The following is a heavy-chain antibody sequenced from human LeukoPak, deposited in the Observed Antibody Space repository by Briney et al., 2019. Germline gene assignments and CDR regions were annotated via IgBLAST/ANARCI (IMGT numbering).Heavy chain of an antibody. CDR2: ISSNSNYI. V-gene: IGHV3-21*01. Sequence: GGSLRPSCAASGFTLTSYSMNWVRQAPGKGLEWVSSISSNSNYIYYADSVKGRFTISRDNAKNSLYLQMSSLRAEDTAVYYCARTERPARYEAILSHMDVWGKGTTVTVSS. J-gene: IGHJ6*03. D-gene: IGHD3-3*01. CDR3: ARTERPARYEAILSHMDV. CDR1: GFTLTSYS.